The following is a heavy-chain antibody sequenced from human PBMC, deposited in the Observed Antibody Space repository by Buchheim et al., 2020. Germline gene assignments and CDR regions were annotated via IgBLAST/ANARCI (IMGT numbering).Heavy chain of an antibody. CDR2: MNPNSGNT. D-gene: IGHD3-10*01. V-gene: IGHV1-8*01. CDR1: GYTFTSYD. Sequence: QVQLVQSGAEVKKPGASVKVSCKASGYTFTSYDINWVRQATGQGLEWMGWMNPNSGNTGYAQKFQGRVTMTRNTSISTAYMELSSLRSEETAVYYCARVRYYYGSGSYYAAWPGAFDIWGQGT. CDR3: ARVRYYYGSGSYYAAWPGAFDI. J-gene: IGHJ3*02.